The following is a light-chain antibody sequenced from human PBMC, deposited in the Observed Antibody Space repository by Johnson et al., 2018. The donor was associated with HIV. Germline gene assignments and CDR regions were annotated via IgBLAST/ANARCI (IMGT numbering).Light chain of an antibody. CDR1: SSNIGNNY. Sequence: QSVLTQPPSVSAAPGQKVTISCSASSSNIGNNYVSWYQQLPGTAPKLLIYENNKRPSGIPDRFSGSKSGTAATLGITGLQTGDEADFYCGTWDSSLNVFVVGTGTKGTVL. CDR2: ENN. CDR3: GTWDSSLNVFV. V-gene: IGLV1-51*02. J-gene: IGLJ1*01.